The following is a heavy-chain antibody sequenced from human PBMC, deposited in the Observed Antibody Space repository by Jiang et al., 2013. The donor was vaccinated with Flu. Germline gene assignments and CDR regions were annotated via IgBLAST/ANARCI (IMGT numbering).Heavy chain of an antibody. CDR2: IIPIFGTA. D-gene: IGHD1-26*01. J-gene: IGHJ4*02. Sequence: GQGLEWMGGIIPIFGTANYAQKFQGRVTITADESTSTAYMELSSLRSEDTAVYYCARDPSRIVGAIWGQGTLVTVSS. CDR3: ARDPSRIVGAI. V-gene: IGHV1-69*01.